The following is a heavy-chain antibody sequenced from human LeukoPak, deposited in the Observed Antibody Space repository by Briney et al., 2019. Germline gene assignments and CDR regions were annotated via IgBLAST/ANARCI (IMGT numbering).Heavy chain of an antibody. CDR1: GYTFTGYY. CDR2: VNPQNGDT. Sequence: GASVKVSCKASGYTFTGYYMHWVRQAPGQGLEWMGWVNPQNGDTEFSQKFQGRVTLTRDTSITTAYMELSSLKFDDTAVYYCARDGAAAVPALRYWGQGTLVTVSS. D-gene: IGHD6-13*01. CDR3: ARDGAAAVPALRY. J-gene: IGHJ4*02. V-gene: IGHV1-2*02.